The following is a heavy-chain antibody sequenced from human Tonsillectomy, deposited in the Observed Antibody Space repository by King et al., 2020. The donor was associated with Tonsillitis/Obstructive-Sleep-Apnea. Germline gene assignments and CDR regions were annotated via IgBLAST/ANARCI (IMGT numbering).Heavy chain of an antibody. V-gene: IGHV3-64D*06. Sequence: QLVQSGGGLVHPGGSLRLSCSASGFTFSSYAMHWVRQAPGKGLEYVSAISSNGGNTYYADSVKGRFIISRDNSKNTLYLQMSSLRPEDTAVYYCVPLYYYGMDDWAKGPRSPSP. CDR3: VPLYYYGMDD. J-gene: IGHJ6*02. CDR1: GFTFSSYA. CDR2: ISSNGGNT.